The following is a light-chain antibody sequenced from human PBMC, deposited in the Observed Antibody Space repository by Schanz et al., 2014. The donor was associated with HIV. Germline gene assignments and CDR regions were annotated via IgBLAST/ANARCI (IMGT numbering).Light chain of an antibody. CDR1: SSDVGGYNY. V-gene: IGLV2-8*01. Sequence: QSVLTQPPSASGSPGQSVTISCTGTSSDVGGYNYVSWYQEHPGKAPKFMIYEVSKRPSGVPNRFSGSKSGNTASLTVSGLQHEDEADYYCSSYAGSNNLVFGGGTKLTVL. CDR2: EVS. J-gene: IGLJ2*01. CDR3: SSYAGSNNLV.